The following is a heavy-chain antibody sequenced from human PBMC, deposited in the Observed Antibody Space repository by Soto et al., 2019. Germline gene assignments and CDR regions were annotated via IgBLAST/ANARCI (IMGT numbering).Heavy chain of an antibody. V-gene: IGHV1-69*02. CDR3: ARRAYCGGDCPIHFVY. Sequence: ASVKVSCKASGGTFSSYTISWVRQAPGQGLEWMGRIIPILGIANYAQKFQGRVTITADKSTSTAYMELSSLRSEDTAVYYCARRAYCGGDCPIHFVYWGQGTLVTVSS. J-gene: IGHJ4*02. CDR2: IIPILGIA. D-gene: IGHD2-21*02. CDR1: GGTFSSYT.